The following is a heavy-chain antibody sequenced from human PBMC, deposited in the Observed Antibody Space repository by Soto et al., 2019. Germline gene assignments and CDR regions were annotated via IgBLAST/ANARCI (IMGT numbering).Heavy chain of an antibody. CDR1: GFTFSSYA. CDR3: ARDYGDYYYYYYGMDV. D-gene: IGHD4-17*01. V-gene: IGHV3-30-3*01. J-gene: IGHJ6*02. CDR2: ISYDGSNK. Sequence: GGSLSLSCAASGFTFSSYAMHWVRQAPGKGLEWVAVISYDGSNKYYADSVKGRFTISRDNSKNTLYLQMNSLRAGDTAVYYCARDYGDYYYYYYGMDVWGQGTTVTVSS.